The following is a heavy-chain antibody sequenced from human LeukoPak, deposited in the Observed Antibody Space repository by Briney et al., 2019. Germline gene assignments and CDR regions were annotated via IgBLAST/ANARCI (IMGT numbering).Heavy chain of an antibody. CDR3: ARGTWLWFFDY. Sequence: SETLSLTCTVSAYSISSGYYWGWIRQPPGKGLEWIGSIYHSGRTYYNPSLKSRVTMSVDTSKNQFSLKLSPVTAADTAVYYCARGTWLWFFDYWGQGTLVTVSS. CDR1: AYSISSGYY. J-gene: IGHJ4*02. V-gene: IGHV4-38-2*02. D-gene: IGHD5-18*01. CDR2: IYHSGRT.